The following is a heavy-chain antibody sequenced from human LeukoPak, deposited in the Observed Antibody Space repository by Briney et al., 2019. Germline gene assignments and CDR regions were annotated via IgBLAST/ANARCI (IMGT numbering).Heavy chain of an antibody. Sequence: GGSLRLSCAASGFTFKDFWMFWVRQAPGKGPEWVSRLSPDGSATYYADSVKGRFTMSRDNAANTMYLQISSLRAEDTAVYYCARDMWGTFDYWGQGALVTVSS. J-gene: IGHJ4*02. D-gene: IGHD7-27*01. CDR3: ARDMWGTFDY. CDR1: GFTFKDFW. V-gene: IGHV3-74*01. CDR2: LSPDGSAT.